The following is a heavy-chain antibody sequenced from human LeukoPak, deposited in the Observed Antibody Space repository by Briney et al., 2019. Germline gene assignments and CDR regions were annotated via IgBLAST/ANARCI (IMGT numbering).Heavy chain of an antibody. J-gene: IGHJ4*02. CDR2: INHSGST. V-gene: IGHV4-34*01. CDR3: ARGPDQAKLGY. D-gene: IGHD1-14*01. Sequence: PSETLSLTCAVYGGSFSGYYWSWIRQPPGKGLEWIGEINHSGSTNYNPSLKSRVTISVDTSKNQFSLKLSSVTAADTALYFCARGPDQAKLGYWGQGTLVTVSS. CDR1: GGSFSGYY.